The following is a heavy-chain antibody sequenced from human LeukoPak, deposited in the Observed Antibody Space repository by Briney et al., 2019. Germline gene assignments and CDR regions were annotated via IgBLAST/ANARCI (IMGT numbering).Heavy chain of an antibody. CDR2: IYYSGST. V-gene: IGHV4-59*01. D-gene: IGHD5-24*01. CDR3: ARGEPEMATKRGPFDY. Sequence: SETLSLTCTVSGGSISSYYWSWIRQPPGRGLEWIGYIYYSGSTNYNPSLKSRVTISVDTSKNQFSLKLSSVTAADAAVYYYARGEPEMATKRGPFDYWGQGTLVTVSS. CDR1: GGSISSYY. J-gene: IGHJ4*02.